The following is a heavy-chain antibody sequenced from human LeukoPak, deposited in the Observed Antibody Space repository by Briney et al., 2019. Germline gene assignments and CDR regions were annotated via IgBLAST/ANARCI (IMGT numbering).Heavy chain of an antibody. Sequence: ASVKVSCKASGYTFTSYDINWVRQATGQGLEWMGWMNPNSGNTGYAQKFQGRVTMTTDTSTSTAYMELRSLRSDDTAVYYCARDYYDSSGYLPFDYWGQGSPVTVS. CDR1: GYTFTSYD. D-gene: IGHD3-22*01. CDR2: MNPNSGNT. J-gene: IGHJ4*02. V-gene: IGHV1-8*01. CDR3: ARDYYDSSGYLPFDY.